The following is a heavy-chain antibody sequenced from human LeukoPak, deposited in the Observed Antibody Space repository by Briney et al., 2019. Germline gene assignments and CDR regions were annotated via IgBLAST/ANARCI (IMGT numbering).Heavy chain of an antibody. CDR3: AKRFPYYLEY. Sequence: PGGSLRLSCAASGFTFSSYAMSWVRQAPGKGLEWVSSISGSGGRTYYADSVKGRFTISRDNSKNTLDLQMNSLRAEDTAVYYCAKRFPYYLEYWGQGTLVTVSS. CDR1: GFTFSSYA. V-gene: IGHV3-23*01. J-gene: IGHJ4*02. CDR2: ISGSGGRT.